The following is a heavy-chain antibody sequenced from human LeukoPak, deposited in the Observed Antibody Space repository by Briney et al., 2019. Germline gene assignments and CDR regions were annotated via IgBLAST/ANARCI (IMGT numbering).Heavy chain of an antibody. CDR1: GFTFSSYG. D-gene: IGHD6-19*01. Sequence: AGGSLRLSCAASGFTFSSYGMHWVRQAPGKGLEWVAVIWYDGSNKYYADSVKGRFTISRDNSKNTLYLQMNSLRAEDTAVYYCAKGDSGWYFSRRPPPYFDYWGQGTLVTVSS. J-gene: IGHJ4*02. V-gene: IGHV3-30*02. CDR2: IWYDGSNK. CDR3: AKGDSGWYFSRRPPPYFDY.